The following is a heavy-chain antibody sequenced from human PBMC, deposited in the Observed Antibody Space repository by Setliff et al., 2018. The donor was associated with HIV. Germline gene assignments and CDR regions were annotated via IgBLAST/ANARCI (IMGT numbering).Heavy chain of an antibody. Sequence: PSETPSLTCAVSGYSISSGYYWGWIRQPPGKGLEWIGSIYHSGSTYNNPSLKSRVTISVDTSKNQFSLKLTSVTAADTAVYYCARTLRAAAMGYFDYWGQGTLVTVSS. CDR1: GYSISSGYY. V-gene: IGHV4-38-2*01. J-gene: IGHJ4*02. D-gene: IGHD5-18*01. CDR3: ARTLRAAAMGYFDY. CDR2: IYHSGST.